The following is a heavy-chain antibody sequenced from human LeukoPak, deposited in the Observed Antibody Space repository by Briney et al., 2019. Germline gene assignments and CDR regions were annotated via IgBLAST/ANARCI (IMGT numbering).Heavy chain of an antibody. J-gene: IGHJ6*02. CDR1: GFTFSSYE. Sequence: GGSLRLSCAASGFTFSSYEMNWVRQAPGKGLEWVSYISSSGGTIYYADSVKGRFTISRDNAKNSLYLQMNSLRAEDTAVYYCAREPYYYGMDVWGQGTTVTVSS. CDR2: ISSSGGTI. CDR3: AREPYYYGMDV. V-gene: IGHV3-48*03.